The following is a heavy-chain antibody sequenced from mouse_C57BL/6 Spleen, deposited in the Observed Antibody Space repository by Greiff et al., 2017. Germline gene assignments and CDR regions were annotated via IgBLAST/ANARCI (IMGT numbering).Heavy chain of an antibody. CDR2: IDPSDSYT. Sequence: QVQLQQPGAELVMPGASVKLSCKASGYTFTSYWMHWVKQRPGQGLEWIGEIDPSDSYTNYNQKFKGKSTLTVDKSSSTAYMQLSSLKAEDSAVYYCARGGGRGGYARDYWGQGTSVTVSS. J-gene: IGHJ4*01. CDR1: GYTFTSYW. D-gene: IGHD3-3*01. CDR3: ARGGGRGGYARDY. V-gene: IGHV1-69*01.